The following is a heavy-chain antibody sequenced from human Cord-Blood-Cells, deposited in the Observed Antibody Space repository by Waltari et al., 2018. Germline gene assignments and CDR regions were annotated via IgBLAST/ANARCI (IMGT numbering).Heavy chain of an antibody. CDR2: ISGSGGST. J-gene: IGHJ4*02. V-gene: IGHV3-23*01. Sequence: EVQLLESGGGLVQPGGSLRLSCVASGFTFSSYAMSWVRQAPGKGLEWVSAISGSGGSTYYADSVKGRFTISRDNSKNTLYLQMNSLRAEDTAVYYCAKFSGSYYYFDYWGQGTLVTVSS. CDR3: AKFSGSYYYFDY. D-gene: IGHD1-26*01. CDR1: GFTFSSYA.